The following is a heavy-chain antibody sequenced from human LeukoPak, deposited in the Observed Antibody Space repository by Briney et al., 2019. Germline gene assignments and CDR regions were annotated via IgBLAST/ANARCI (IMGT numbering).Heavy chain of an antibody. CDR2: IKQDGSEK. CDR1: GFTFSSYW. J-gene: IGHJ4*02. CDR3: GSPAPRIVGGSKGLSD. Sequence: GSLRLSCAASGFTFSSYWMSWVRQAPGKGLEWVANIKQDGSEKYYVDSVKGRFTISRDNAKNSLYLQMNSLRAEDTAVYYCGSPAPRIVGGSKGLSDWGQGTLVTVSS. D-gene: IGHD1-26*01. V-gene: IGHV3-7*03.